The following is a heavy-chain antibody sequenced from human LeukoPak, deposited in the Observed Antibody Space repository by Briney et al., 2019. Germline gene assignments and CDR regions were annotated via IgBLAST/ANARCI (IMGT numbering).Heavy chain of an antibody. Sequence: ASVKVSCKASGYTFTSYDINWVRQATGQGLEWMGWMNPNSGNTGYAQKFQGRVTMNRNTSISTAYMELSSLRSEDTAVYYCARGRSSGWTRVFDYWGQGTLVSVSS. CDR3: ARGRSSGWTRVFDY. CDR2: MNPNSGNT. V-gene: IGHV1-8*01. D-gene: IGHD6-19*01. CDR1: GYTFTSYD. J-gene: IGHJ4*02.